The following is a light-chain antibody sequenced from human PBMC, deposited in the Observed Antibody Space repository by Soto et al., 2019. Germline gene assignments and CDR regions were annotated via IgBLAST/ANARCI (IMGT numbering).Light chain of an antibody. CDR3: QQSSNSPPIT. J-gene: IGKJ5*01. V-gene: IGKV1-8*01. Sequence: AIRMTQSPSSLSASTGDRVTITCRASQGISSYLAWYQQKPGKAPKLLIYAASTLQSGVPSRFSGSGSGTDFTLTIKNLVPEDFATYYCQQSSNSPPITFGQGTRL. CDR2: AAS. CDR1: QGISSY.